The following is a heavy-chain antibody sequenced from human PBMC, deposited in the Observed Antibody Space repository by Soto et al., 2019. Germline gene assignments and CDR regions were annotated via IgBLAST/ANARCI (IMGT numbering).Heavy chain of an antibody. CDR3: AREVFPSSGLSPPDYYYYGMDV. CDR2: ISAYNGNT. V-gene: IGHV1-18*01. D-gene: IGHD2-15*01. Sequence: ASVKVSCKASGYTFTSYGISWVRQAPGQGLEWMGWISAYNGNTNYAQKFQGRVTITADKSTSTAYMELSSLRSEDTAVYYCAREVFPSSGLSPPDYYYYGMDVWGQGTTVTAP. J-gene: IGHJ6*02. CDR1: GYTFTSYG.